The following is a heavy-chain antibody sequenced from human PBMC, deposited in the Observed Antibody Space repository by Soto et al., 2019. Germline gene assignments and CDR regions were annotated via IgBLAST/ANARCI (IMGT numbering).Heavy chain of an antibody. CDR3: ARGGQLWLLDY. Sequence: SETLSLTCTVSGGSISSYYWSWIRQPPGKGLEWIGYIYYSGSTNYNPSLKSRVTISVDTSKNQFSLKLSSVTAADTAVYYCARGGQLWLLDYWGQGTLVTVSS. D-gene: IGHD5-18*01. CDR1: GGSISSYY. V-gene: IGHV4-59*01. CDR2: IYYSGST. J-gene: IGHJ4*02.